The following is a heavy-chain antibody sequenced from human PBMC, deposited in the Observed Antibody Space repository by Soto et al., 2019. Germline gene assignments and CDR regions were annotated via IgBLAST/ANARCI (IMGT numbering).Heavy chain of an antibody. CDR1: GGSISSDY. V-gene: IGHV4-59*01. Sequence: PSETLSLTCSVSGGSISSDYWNWIRQLPGKGLEWIGYIYNSGSTDYNLPLKSRVTISVDTSKNQFSLKLNSVTAADTAVYYCASLGGDYADYFDYWGQGTLVTVSS. CDR2: IYNSGST. J-gene: IGHJ4*02. D-gene: IGHD4-17*01. CDR3: ASLGGDYADYFDY.